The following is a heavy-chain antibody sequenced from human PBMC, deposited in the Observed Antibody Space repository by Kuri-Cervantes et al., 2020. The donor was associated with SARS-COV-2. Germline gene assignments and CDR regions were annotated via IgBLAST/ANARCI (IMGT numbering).Heavy chain of an antibody. V-gene: IGHV3-72*01. CDR3: ASAVAGLFDY. D-gene: IGHD6-19*01. Sequence: GGSLRLSYAASGFTFSDHYMDWVRQAPGNGLEWVGRTRNKANSYTTEYAASVKGRFTISRGDSKNSLYLQMNSLKTEDTAVYYCASAVAGLFDYWGQGTLVTVSS. CDR1: GFTFSDHY. J-gene: IGHJ4*02. CDR2: TRNKANSYTT.